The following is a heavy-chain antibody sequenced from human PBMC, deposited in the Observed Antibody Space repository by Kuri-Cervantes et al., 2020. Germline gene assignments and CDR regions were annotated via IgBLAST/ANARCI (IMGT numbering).Heavy chain of an antibody. CDR2: IYPGDSDT. D-gene: IGHD2-15*01. CDR1: GYRFTSYW. V-gene: IGHV5-51*01. J-gene: IGHJ5*02. Sequence: AESLKISCKGSGYRFTSYWMGWVRQMPGKGLEWMGIIYPGDSDTRYSPSYQGQVTISADKSISTAYLQWSSLKASDTAMYYCARHNIGYCSGGSCYGVWFDPWGQGTLVTVSS. CDR3: ARHNIGYCSGGSCYGVWFDP.